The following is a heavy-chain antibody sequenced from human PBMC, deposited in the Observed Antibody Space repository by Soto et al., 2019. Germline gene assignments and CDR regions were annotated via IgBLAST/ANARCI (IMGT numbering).Heavy chain of an antibody. V-gene: IGHV1-8*01. CDR3: ARGDRRITIFGVVIRR. Sequence: ASVKVSCKASGYTFTSYDINWVRQATGQGLEWMGWMNPNSGNTGYAQKFQGRVTMTRNTSISTAYMELSSLRSEDTAVYYCARGDRRITIFGVVIRRWGQGTLVTVSS. J-gene: IGHJ4*02. D-gene: IGHD3-3*01. CDR2: MNPNSGNT. CDR1: GYTFTSYD.